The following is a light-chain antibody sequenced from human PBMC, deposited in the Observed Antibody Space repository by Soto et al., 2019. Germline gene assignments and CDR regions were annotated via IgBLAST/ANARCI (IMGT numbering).Light chain of an antibody. CDR2: DAS. V-gene: IGKV3-15*01. Sequence: EIVMTQSPATLSVSPGERATLSCRASQSVNSNLAWYRQKPGQAPRLLISDASTRATGVPARFSGSGSGTEFTLPISSLQSEDYGIYYCQQYTFWPPLTFGGGTKVEIK. J-gene: IGKJ4*01. CDR3: QQYTFWPPLT. CDR1: QSVNSN.